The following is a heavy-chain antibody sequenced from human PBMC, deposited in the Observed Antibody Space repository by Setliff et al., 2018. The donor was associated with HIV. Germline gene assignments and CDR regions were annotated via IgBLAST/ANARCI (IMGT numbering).Heavy chain of an antibody. CDR1: GGSISSYY. CDR3: ARGVTGYNDAFDI. CDR2: IYYSGST. D-gene: IGHD3-9*01. Sequence: SETLSLTCTVSGGSISSYYWSWIRQPPGKGLEWIGYIYYSGSTNYNPSLKSRVTISVDTSKNQFSLKLSSVTAADTAVYYCARGVTGYNDAFDIWGQGTTVTVSS. J-gene: IGHJ3*02. V-gene: IGHV4-59*01.